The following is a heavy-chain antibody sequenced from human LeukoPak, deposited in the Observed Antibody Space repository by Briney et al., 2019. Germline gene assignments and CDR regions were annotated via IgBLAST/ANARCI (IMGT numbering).Heavy chain of an antibody. J-gene: IGHJ6*03. CDR1: GGPIRSHY. CDR3: AAGNYYNYMDV. V-gene: IGHV4-4*07. CDR2: MFDGGST. Sequence: PSETLSLTCTVSGGPIRSHYWSWIRQPAGKGLEWIGRMFDGGSTNYNPSLKSRVTMSVDTSKNQFSLKLSSVTAADMAIYYCAAGNYYNYMDVWGKGTTVTVSS.